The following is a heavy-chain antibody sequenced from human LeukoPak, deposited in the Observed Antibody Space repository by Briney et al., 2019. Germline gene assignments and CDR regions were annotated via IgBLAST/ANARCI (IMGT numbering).Heavy chain of an antibody. D-gene: IGHD3-10*01. V-gene: IGHV1-2*02. CDR1: GYTFIDFY. CDR3: ARGSGNYYKAWFYP. CDR2: INPNSGGT. J-gene: IGHJ5*02. Sequence: ASVKVSCKASGYTFIDFYIHWVRQAPGQGLESMGWINPNSGGTNYAQKFQGRVTMTRDTSIRTAYMELSSLRSDGTAVYFCARGSGNYYKAWFYPWGQGTLVTVSS.